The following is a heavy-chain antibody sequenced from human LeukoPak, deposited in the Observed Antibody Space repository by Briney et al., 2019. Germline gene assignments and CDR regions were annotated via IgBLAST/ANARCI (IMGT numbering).Heavy chain of an antibody. D-gene: IGHD4-17*01. CDR1: GGSISSYY. Sequence: PSETLSLTCTVSGGSISSYYWSWIRQPPGKGLEWIGYIYYSGSTNYNPSLKSRVTISVDTSKNQFSLKLSSVTAADTAVYYCARLKGMTTGWFDPWGQGTLVTVSS. CDR3: ARLKGMTTGWFDP. J-gene: IGHJ5*02. V-gene: IGHV4-59*08. CDR2: IYYSGST.